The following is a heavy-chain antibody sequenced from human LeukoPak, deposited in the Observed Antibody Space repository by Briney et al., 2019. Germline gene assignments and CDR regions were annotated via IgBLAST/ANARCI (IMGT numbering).Heavy chain of an antibody. CDR2: IKADGSST. CDR3: ANDRGYSFDY. V-gene: IGHV3-74*01. CDR1: GFTFKNAW. Sequence: GGSLRLSCAASGFTFKNAWMHWVRQAPGKGLVWVSRIKADGSSTTYADSVKGRFTISRDNAKNTVYLQMNSLRAEDTAVYYCANDRGYSFDYWGQGTLVTVSS. D-gene: IGHD3-22*01. J-gene: IGHJ4*02.